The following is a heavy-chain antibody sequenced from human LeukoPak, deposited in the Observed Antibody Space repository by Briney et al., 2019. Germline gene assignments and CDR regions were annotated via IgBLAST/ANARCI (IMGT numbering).Heavy chain of an antibody. Sequence: GGSLRLSCAASGFTFSGSAMHWVRQASGKGLEWVGRIRSKANSYATAYAASVKGRFTISRDDSKNTAYLQMNSLKTEDTAVYYCTRPRVGATTRDYWGQGTLVTVSS. V-gene: IGHV3-73*01. CDR1: GFTFSGSA. D-gene: IGHD1-26*01. CDR3: TRPRVGATTRDY. J-gene: IGHJ4*02. CDR2: IRSKANSYAT.